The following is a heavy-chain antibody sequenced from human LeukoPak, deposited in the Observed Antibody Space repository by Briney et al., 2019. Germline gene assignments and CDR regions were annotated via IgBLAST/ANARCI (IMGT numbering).Heavy chain of an antibody. CDR1: GGSISSSNW. D-gene: IGHD3-10*01. V-gene: IGHV4-4*02. J-gene: IGHJ4*02. CDR2: INHSGST. CDR3: AGAGTIPLRGVINY. Sequence: PSGTLSLTCAVSGGSISSSNWWSWVRQPPGKGLEWIGEINHSGSTNYNPSLKSRVTISVDTSKNQFSLKLSSVTAADTAVYYCAGAGTIPLRGVINYWGQGTLVTVSS.